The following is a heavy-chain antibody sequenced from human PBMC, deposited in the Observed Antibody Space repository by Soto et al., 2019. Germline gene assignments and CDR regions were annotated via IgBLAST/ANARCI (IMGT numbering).Heavy chain of an antibody. V-gene: IGHV1-3*01. CDR2: INAGNGNT. CDR3: ARGLNGYLHYFDY. Sequence: VASVKVSCTASGYTLTSYAMHWVRQAPGQGLEWMGWINAGNGNTKYSQKFQGRVTITRDTSASTAYMELSSLRSEDTAVYYCARGLNGYLHYFDYWGQGTLVTVSS. D-gene: IGHD5-18*01. J-gene: IGHJ4*02. CDR1: GYTLTSYA.